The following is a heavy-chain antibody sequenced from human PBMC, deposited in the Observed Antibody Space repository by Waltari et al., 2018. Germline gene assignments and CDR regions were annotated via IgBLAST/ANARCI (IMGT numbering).Heavy chain of an antibody. CDR1: GYTFTSYD. CDR3: ARSTSSSFSYSGYMDV. J-gene: IGHJ6*03. V-gene: IGHV1-8*01. CDR2: MNPNSGNT. Sequence: QVQLVQSGAEVKKPGASVKVSCKASGYTFTSYDINWVRQATGQGLEWMGWMNPNSGNTGYAQKFQGRVTMTRNTSISTAYMELSSLRSEDTAVYYCARSTSSSFSYSGYMDVWGKGTTVTVSS. D-gene: IGHD6-6*01.